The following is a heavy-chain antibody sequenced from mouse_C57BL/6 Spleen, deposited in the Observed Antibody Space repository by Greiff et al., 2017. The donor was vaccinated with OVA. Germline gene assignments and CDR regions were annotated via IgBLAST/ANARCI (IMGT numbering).Heavy chain of an antibody. D-gene: IGHD3-2*02. CDR2: INPSSGYT. CDR3: ASGEDSSGYYPYYYARDY. Sequence: QVQLQQSGAELARPGASVKMSCKASGYTFTSYTMHWVKQRPGQGLEWIGYINPSSGYTKYNQKFKDQATLTADKSSSTAYMQLSSLTSEDSAVYYCASGEDSSGYYPYYYARDYWGQGTSVTVSS. V-gene: IGHV1-4*01. J-gene: IGHJ4*01. CDR1: GYTFTSYT.